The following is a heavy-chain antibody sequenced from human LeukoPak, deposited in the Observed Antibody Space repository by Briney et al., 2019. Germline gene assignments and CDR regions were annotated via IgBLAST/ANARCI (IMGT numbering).Heavy chain of an antibody. CDR2: ISYDGSNK. J-gene: IGHJ4*02. V-gene: IGHV3-30*04. D-gene: IGHD3-10*01. CDR3: ATYGSGSYIY. Sequence: GRSLRLSCAASGFTFSSYAIHWVRQAPGKGLEWVAVISYDGSNKYYADSVKGRFTISRDNSKNTLYLQMNSLRAEDTAVYYCATYGSGSYIYWGQGTLVTVSS. CDR1: GFTFSSYA.